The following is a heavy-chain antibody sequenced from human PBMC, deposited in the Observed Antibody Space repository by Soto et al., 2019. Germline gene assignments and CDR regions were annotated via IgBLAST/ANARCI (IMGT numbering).Heavy chain of an antibody. CDR3: ARTRSFTLGFYYDGIDV. Sequence: PGESLKISCKGSGYSFSSYWIGWVRQMTGKDLEWMGIIYPGDSDTRYSPSFQGQVTISADKSLRTAYLQWTSLKASDTALYYCARTRSFTLGFYYDGIDVWGQGTTVTVS. CDR2: IYPGDSDT. D-gene: IGHD6-6*01. V-gene: IGHV5-51*01. J-gene: IGHJ6*02. CDR1: GYSFSSYW.